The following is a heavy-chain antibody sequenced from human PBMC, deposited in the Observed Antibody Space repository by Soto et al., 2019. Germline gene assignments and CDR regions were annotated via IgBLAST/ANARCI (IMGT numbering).Heavy chain of an antibody. Sequence: EVQLVESGGGLVQPGGSLRLSCAASGFTFSSYSMNWVRQAPGKGLEWVSYVSSSSSTIYYADSVKGRFTISRDNANNSLYLQMNSLRAEETAGYYCARDDYDNLTGYYKGGLDYWGQGTLVTVSS. D-gene: IGHD3-9*01. V-gene: IGHV3-48*01. CDR2: VSSSSSTI. CDR3: ARDDYDNLTGYYKGGLDY. J-gene: IGHJ4*02. CDR1: GFTFSSYS.